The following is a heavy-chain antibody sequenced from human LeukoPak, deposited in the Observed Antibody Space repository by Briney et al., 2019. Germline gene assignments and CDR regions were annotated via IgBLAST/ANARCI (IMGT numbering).Heavy chain of an antibody. V-gene: IGHV3-66*01. Sequence: GGSLRLSCAASGFTVSSNYMSWVRQAPGKGLEWVSVIYSGGSTYYADSVKDRFTISRDNSKNTLYLQMNSLRAEDTAVYYCARNSPYSSSWYGYWGQGTLVTVSS. CDR1: GFTVSSNY. J-gene: IGHJ4*02. CDR3: ARNSPYSSSWYGY. CDR2: IYSGGST. D-gene: IGHD6-13*01.